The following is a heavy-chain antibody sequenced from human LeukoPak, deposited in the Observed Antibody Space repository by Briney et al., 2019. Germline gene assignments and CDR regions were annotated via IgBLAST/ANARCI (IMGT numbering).Heavy chain of an antibody. Sequence: SVKVSCKAPGGTFSSYAISWVRQAPGQGLEWMGGIIPIFGTANYAQKFQGRVTITTDESTSTAYMELSSLRSEDTAVYYCARNIQDGYNSLGAFDIWGQGTMVTVSS. CDR1: GGTFSSYA. CDR3: ARNIQDGYNSLGAFDI. V-gene: IGHV1-69*05. CDR2: IIPIFGTA. D-gene: IGHD5-24*01. J-gene: IGHJ3*02.